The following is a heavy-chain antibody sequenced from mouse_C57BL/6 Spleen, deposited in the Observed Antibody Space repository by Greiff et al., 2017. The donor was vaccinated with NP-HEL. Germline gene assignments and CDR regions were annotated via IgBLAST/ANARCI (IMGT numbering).Heavy chain of an antibody. V-gene: IGHV3-6*01. D-gene: IGHD1-1*01. CDR2: ISYDGSN. CDR1: GYSITSGYY. J-gene: IGHJ1*03. CDR3: ARAPGSSYWYFDV. Sequence: ESGPGLVKPSQSLSLTCSVTGYSITSGYYWNWIRQFPGNKLEWMGYISYDGSNNYNPSLKNRISITRDTSKKQFILKLNSVTTEDTATYYCARAPGSSYWYFDVWGTGTTVTVSA.